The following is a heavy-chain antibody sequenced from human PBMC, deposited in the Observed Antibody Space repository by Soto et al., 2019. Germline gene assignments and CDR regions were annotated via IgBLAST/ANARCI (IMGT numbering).Heavy chain of an antibody. CDR2: IYYRSKWYS. J-gene: IGHJ4*02. Sequence: SQTRSLTCVISCDSVSSNSVAWNWIRQSPSRGLEWLGRIYYRSKWYSDYAVSVKSRININPDTSKNQFSLQLNSVTPEDTAVYYCARFGSGWWFDYWGQGTLVTVSS. CDR1: CDSVSSNSVA. CDR3: ARFGSGWWFDY. V-gene: IGHV6-1*01. D-gene: IGHD6-19*01.